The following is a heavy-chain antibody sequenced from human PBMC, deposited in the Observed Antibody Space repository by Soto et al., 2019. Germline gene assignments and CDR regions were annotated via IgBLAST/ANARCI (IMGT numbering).Heavy chain of an antibody. J-gene: IGHJ6*03. V-gene: IGHV5-51*01. CDR1: GYSFTSYW. CDR2: IYPGDSDT. Sequence: GESLKISCKGSGYSFTSYWIGWVRQMPGKGLEWMGIIYPGDSDTRYSPSFQGQVTISADKSISTAYLQWSSLKASDTAMYYCARFSAAAGTIDYYYYMDVWGKGTTVTVS. CDR3: ARFSAAAGTIDYYYYMDV. D-gene: IGHD6-13*01.